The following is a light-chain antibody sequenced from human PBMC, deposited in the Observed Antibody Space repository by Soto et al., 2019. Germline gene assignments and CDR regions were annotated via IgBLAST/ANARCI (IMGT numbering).Light chain of an antibody. V-gene: IGKV3-20*01. CDR3: QQYGRSVG. Sequence: EIVMTQSPATLSVSPGERATLSCRASQSVSSYLAWYQQKPGQAPRLLIYEASTRAPGTPDRFSGSGSGTDFTLTVSRLEPEDFAVYYCQQYGRSVGFGQGTKVDIK. CDR1: QSVSSY. CDR2: EAS. J-gene: IGKJ1*01.